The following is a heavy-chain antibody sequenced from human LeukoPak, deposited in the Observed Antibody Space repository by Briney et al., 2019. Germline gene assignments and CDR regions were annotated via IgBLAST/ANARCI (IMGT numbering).Heavy chain of an antibody. CDR1: GVTSRNSW. V-gene: IGHV3-74*03. CDR2: ITIDGSST. CDR3: KRDRFYAMDA. J-gene: IGHJ6*02. Sequence: GGSLRLSCVASGVTSRNSWMHWVRQAPGKGLVWVSRITIDGSSTTYADSVKGRFTISRDSAKNTLYLQMNSLRAEDTAVYYCKRDRFYAMDAWGQGTTVTVSS.